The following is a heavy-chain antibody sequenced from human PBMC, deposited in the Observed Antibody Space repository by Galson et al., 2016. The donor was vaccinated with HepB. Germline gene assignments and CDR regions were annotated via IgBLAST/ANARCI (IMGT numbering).Heavy chain of an antibody. V-gene: IGHV1-46*01. D-gene: IGHD2-15*01. Sequence: SVKVSCKASGYTFANYYMHWVRQAPGQGLEWMGIIHSSGGSTSYAQKFQGRFTMTRDTSTSTVYMELSSLRSEDSAVYYCARDRRDCSGASCYYYFDYWGQGTLVTVSS. J-gene: IGHJ4*02. CDR3: ARDRRDCSGASCYYYFDY. CDR1: GYTFANYY. CDR2: IHSSGGST.